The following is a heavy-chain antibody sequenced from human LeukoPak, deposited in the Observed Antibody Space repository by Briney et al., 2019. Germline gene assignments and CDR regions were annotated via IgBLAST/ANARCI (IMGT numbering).Heavy chain of an antibody. V-gene: IGHV3-53*01. Sequence: GGSLRLSCAASGFTFSNYAMSWVRQAPGKGLEWVSVIYSGGSTYYADSVKGRFTISRDNSKNTLYLQMNSLRAEDTAVYYCARSRHYGDYSSYYYYYMDVWGRGTTVTISS. J-gene: IGHJ6*03. CDR2: IYSGGST. CDR1: GFTFSNYA. CDR3: ARSRHYGDYSSYYYYYMDV. D-gene: IGHD4-17*01.